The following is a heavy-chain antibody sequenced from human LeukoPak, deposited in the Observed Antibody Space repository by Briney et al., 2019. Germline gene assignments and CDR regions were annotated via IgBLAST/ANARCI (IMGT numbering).Heavy chain of an antibody. J-gene: IGHJ4*02. CDR2: ILSDDGTNN. CDR3: ARDGRSGSYSGSWYISEGFDY. D-gene: IGHD6-13*01. Sequence: HPGGSLRLSCGVSGFTFRYYAMHWVRQAPGEGLEWVAVILSDDGTNNYYGDSVKGRFTISRDNSKNTLYLQMNSLRAEDTAVYYCARDGRSGSYSGSWYISEGFDYWGQGALVTVSS. CDR1: GFTFRYYA. V-gene: IGHV3-30-3*01.